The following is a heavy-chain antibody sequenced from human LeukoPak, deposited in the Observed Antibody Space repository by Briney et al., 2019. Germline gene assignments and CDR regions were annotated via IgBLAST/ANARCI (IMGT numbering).Heavy chain of an antibody. Sequence: SETLSLTCTVSGGSISRYYWNWIRQPPGKGLEWIGYLYYSGSTTYNSSLKSRVTISVDRSKNQFSLKLSSVTAADTAVYYCARGEYMTSPDYGGQGTLVAVSS. D-gene: IGHD2/OR15-2a*01. J-gene: IGHJ4*02. CDR3: ARGEYMTSPDY. CDR2: LYYSGST. V-gene: IGHV4-59*01. CDR1: GGSISRYY.